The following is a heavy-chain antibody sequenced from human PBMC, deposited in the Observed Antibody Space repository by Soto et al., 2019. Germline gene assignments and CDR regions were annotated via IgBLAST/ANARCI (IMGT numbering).Heavy chain of an antibody. V-gene: IGHV4-34*01. CDR1: GGSFSGYY. D-gene: IGHD1-1*01. J-gene: IGHJ4*02. CDR3: ARYHQTKGTG. Sequence: QVQLQQWGAGLLKPSETLSLTCAVYGGSFSGYYWSWIRQPPGKGLEWIGEINHSGSTNYNPSLKSRVTISVDTSKNQFSLKLSSVTAADTAVYYCARYHQTKGTGWGQGTLVTVSS. CDR2: INHSGST.